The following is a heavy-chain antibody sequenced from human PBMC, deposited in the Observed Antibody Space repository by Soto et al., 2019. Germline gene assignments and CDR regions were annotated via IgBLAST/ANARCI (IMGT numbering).Heavy chain of an antibody. CDR3: SRGGHCTDGVCSALDY. J-gene: IGHJ4*02. D-gene: IGHD2-8*01. Sequence: QVQLQQSGPGLVKPSETLSLTCTVSGGSISTYYWSWIRQPPGKGLEWIGYIYYGGSANYNPSLEGRVTVSLDRSKKQFSLRLNSVTAADTAVYYCSRGGHCTDGVCSALDYWGQGTLVTVSS. CDR2: IYYGGSA. CDR1: GGSISTYY. V-gene: IGHV4-59*08.